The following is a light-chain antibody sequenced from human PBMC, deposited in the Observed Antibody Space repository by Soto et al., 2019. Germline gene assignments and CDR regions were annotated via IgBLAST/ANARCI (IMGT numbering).Light chain of an antibody. CDR2: AAY. CDR3: MQVSSFPRT. CDR1: RGIGDR. V-gene: IGKV1-12*01. Sequence: DIQMTQPPSSRSAVVGDRVTITSRASRGIGDRLAWFQQKPGKAHQFLIHAAYNLQSGVQSRFSGSGSGTEFILSIKSLQPEDSATYYCMQVSSFPRTFGQGTKVDNK. J-gene: IGKJ1*01.